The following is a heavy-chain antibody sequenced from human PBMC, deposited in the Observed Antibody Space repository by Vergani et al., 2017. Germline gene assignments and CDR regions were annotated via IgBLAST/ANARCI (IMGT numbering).Heavy chain of an antibody. V-gene: IGHV1-69*18. J-gene: IGHJ4*02. CDR3: ARGLDSFLGGSGSYYDY. CDR1: GGTFSSYA. Sequence: VQLVESGAEVKKPGSSVKVSCKASGGTFSSYAISWVRQAPGQGLEWMGRIIPIFGTANYAQKFQGRVTITADESTSTAYMELSSLRSEDTAVYYCARGLDSFLGGSGSYYDYWGQGTLVTVSS. D-gene: IGHD3-10*01. CDR2: IIPIFGTA.